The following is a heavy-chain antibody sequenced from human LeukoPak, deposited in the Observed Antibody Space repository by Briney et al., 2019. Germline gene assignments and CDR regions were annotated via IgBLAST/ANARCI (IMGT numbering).Heavy chain of an antibody. D-gene: IGHD3-10*01. Sequence: SETLPLTCAVYGGSFSGYYWSWIRQPPGKGLEWIGEINHSGSTNYNPSLKSRVTISVDTSKNQFSLKLSSVTAADTAVYYCARPLVRGLRGDAFDIWGQGTMVTVSS. V-gene: IGHV4-34*01. J-gene: IGHJ3*02. CDR1: GGSFSGYY. CDR2: INHSGST. CDR3: ARPLVRGLRGDAFDI.